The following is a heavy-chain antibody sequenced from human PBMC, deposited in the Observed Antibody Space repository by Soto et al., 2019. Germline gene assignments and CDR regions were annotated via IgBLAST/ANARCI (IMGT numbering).Heavy chain of an antibody. CDR2: INHSGST. CDR1: GGSFSGYY. Sequence: SETLSLTCAVYGGSFSGYYWSWIRQPPGKGLEWIGEINHSGSTNYNPSLKSRVTISVDTSKNQFSLKLSSVTAADTAVYYCASMYYDFWSGSYYMDVWGKGTTVTVSS. D-gene: IGHD3-3*01. J-gene: IGHJ6*03. CDR3: ASMYYDFWSGSYYMDV. V-gene: IGHV4-34*01.